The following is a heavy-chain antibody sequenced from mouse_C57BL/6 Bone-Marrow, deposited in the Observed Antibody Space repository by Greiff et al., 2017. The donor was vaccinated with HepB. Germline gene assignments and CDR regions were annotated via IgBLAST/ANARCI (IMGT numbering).Heavy chain of an antibody. Sequence: VQLQQSGPELVKPGASVKISCKASGYTFTDYYMNWVKQSHGKSLEWIGDINPNNGGTSYNQKFKGKATLTVDKSSSTAYMALRSLTSEDSAVYYWARIYYYGSSYERDYAMDYWGQGTSVTVSS. CDR2: INPNNGGT. V-gene: IGHV1-26*01. CDR1: GYTFTDYY. CDR3: ARIYYYGSSYERDYAMDY. J-gene: IGHJ4*01. D-gene: IGHD1-1*01.